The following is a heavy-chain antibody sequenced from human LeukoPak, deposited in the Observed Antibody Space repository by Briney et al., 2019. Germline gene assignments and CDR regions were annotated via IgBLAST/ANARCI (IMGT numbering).Heavy chain of an antibody. Sequence: SETLSLTCSVSGGSISGISFSWGWIRQPPGKGLEWIGNIDYSGTTQYNPSLKSRVAVSLDTSKNQFSLRLTSVTAADTAVYYCARDDLRSDWFDPWGQGTLVIVSS. CDR2: IDYSGTT. CDR3: ARDDLRSDWFDP. J-gene: IGHJ5*02. CDR1: GGSISGISFS. V-gene: IGHV4-39*07.